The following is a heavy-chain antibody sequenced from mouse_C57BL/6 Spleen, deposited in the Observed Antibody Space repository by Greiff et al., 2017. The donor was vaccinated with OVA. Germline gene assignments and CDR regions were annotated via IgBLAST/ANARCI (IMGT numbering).Heavy chain of an antibody. CDR2: IYPGSGST. CDR1: GYTFTSYW. J-gene: IGHJ3*01. CDR3: ARENYYGSSAWFAY. Sequence: VKLQQSGAELVKPGASVKMSCKASGYTFTSYWITWVKQRPGQGLEWIGDIYPGSGSTNYNEKFKSKATLTVDTSSSTAYMQLSSLTSEDSAVYYCARENYYGSSAWFAYWGQGTLVTVSA. V-gene: IGHV1-55*01. D-gene: IGHD1-1*01.